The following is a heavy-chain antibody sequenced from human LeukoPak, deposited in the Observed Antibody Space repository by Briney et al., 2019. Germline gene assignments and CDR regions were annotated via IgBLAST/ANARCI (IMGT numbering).Heavy chain of an antibody. V-gene: IGHV4-59*11. Sequence: SETLSLTCSVSGGSISSHYWSWLRQPPGKALEWIGYIYHSGGNRYNPSLKSRVTISLDTSKNQLSLQLSSGTAADTAVYYCAKVGSYGSRGYYFSDWGQGTLVTVSS. CDR2: IYHSGGN. D-gene: IGHD3-22*01. CDR3: AKVGSYGSRGYYFSD. J-gene: IGHJ4*02. CDR1: GGSISSHY.